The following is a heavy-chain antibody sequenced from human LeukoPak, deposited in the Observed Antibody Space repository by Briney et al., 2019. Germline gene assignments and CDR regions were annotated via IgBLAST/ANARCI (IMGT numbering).Heavy chain of an antibody. CDR3: AREGYSPRDGYNFNFDY. D-gene: IGHD5-24*01. Sequence: GGSLTLSCAASGFTFSSYAMSCLRQAPGKGLEWVANIKHDGSVQYCVDSVKGQFTISRDNAKNSLYVQMNSLRAEDRAVYYCAREGYSPRDGYNFNFDYWGQGTLVTVSS. V-gene: IGHV3-7*01. CDR1: GFTFSSYA. J-gene: IGHJ4*02. CDR2: IKHDGSVQ.